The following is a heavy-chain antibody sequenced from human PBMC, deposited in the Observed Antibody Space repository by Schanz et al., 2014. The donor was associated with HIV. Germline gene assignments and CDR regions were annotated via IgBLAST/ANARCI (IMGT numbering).Heavy chain of an antibody. J-gene: IGHJ6*02. CDR1: GFTFSTSS. D-gene: IGHD2-21*02. Sequence: DVQLVESGGGLVKPGGSLRLSCAASGFTFSTSSLNWVRQAPGKGLEWVSFISSTSAHIYYADSVKGRFTISRDNAKNSLYLEMNSLRAEDTAVYYCAREKSDWYLIDYYYYYGMDVWGQGTTVTVSS. CDR2: ISSTSAHI. CDR3: AREKSDWYLIDYYYYYGMDV. V-gene: IGHV3-21*01.